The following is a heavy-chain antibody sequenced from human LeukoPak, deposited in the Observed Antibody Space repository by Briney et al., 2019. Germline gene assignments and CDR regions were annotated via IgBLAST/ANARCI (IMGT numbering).Heavy chain of an antibody. D-gene: IGHD3-10*01. CDR3: AKQDSGTYYNVDYFDY. J-gene: IGHJ4*02. CDR1: GFTFSDYY. CDR2: VSSGSSTI. V-gene: IGHV3-11*04. Sequence: GGSLRLSCAASGFTFSDYYMSWIRQAPGKALEWVSYVSSGSSTIYYADSVKGRFTVSRDNGKRSLYLHMNSLRAEDTAMYYCAKQDSGTYYNVDYFDYWGQGTLVTVSS.